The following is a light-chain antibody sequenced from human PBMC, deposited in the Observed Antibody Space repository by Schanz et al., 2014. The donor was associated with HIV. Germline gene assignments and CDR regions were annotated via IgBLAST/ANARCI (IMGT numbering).Light chain of an antibody. V-gene: IGKV1-5*03. CDR1: QSISSW. J-gene: IGKJ1*01. CDR3: QQYVGFYHT. Sequence: DIQMTQSPSTQSASVGDRVTITCRASQSISSWLAWYQQKPGKAPKVLIYKASSLESGVPSRFSGSGSGTEFTLTISSLQPDDFATYYCQQYVGFYHTFGQGTKVEIK. CDR2: KAS.